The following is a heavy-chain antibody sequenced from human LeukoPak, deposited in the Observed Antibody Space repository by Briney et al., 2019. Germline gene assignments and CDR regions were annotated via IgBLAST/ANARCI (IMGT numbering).Heavy chain of an antibody. CDR2: IYYSGST. CDR3: ARERVGATTYYFDY. D-gene: IGHD1-26*01. CDR1: GGSISSSSYY. J-gene: IGHJ4*02. Sequence: SETLSLTCTVSGGSISSSSYYWGWIRQPPGKGLEWIGSIYYSGSTNYNPSLKSRVTISVDTSKNQFSLKLSSVTAADTAVYYCARERVGATTYYFDYWGQGTLVTVSS. V-gene: IGHV4-39*07.